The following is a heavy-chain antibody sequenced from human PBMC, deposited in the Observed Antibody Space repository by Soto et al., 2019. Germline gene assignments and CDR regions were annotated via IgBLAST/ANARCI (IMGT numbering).Heavy chain of an antibody. Sequence: PSETLSLTCTVSGDSGGFISSSSYHWGWIRQPPGKGLEWIGNIYYSGSTYYNPSLKSRVTISGDTSKNQFSLRLTSVTAADTAVYYCARGRYRHDPWGQGTLVTVSS. CDR1: GDSGGFISSSSYH. J-gene: IGHJ5*02. CDR3: ARGRYRHDP. V-gene: IGHV4-39*01. D-gene: IGHD1-26*01. CDR2: IYYSGST.